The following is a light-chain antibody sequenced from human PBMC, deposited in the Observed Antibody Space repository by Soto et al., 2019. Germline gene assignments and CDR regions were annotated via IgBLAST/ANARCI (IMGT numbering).Light chain of an antibody. J-gene: IGKJ3*01. CDR2: LGS. CDR1: QSLLHSNGYNY. V-gene: IGKV2-28*01. Sequence: DIVMTQSPLSLPVTPGEPASISCRSSQSLLHSNGYNYLDWYLQKPGQSPQLLIYLGSNRASGVPDRLSGSGSGTDFTLKISRVEAEDVGVYYCMQALRFTFGPGTKVDIK. CDR3: MQALRFT.